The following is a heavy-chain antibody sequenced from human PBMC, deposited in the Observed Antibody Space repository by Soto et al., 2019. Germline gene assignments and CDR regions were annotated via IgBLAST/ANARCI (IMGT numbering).Heavy chain of an antibody. CDR2: ISAYNGNT. CDR3: ARASGYDSSGYYYGGGMDV. Sequence: QVQLVQSGAEVKKPGASVKVSCKASGYTFTSYGISWVRQAPGQGLEWMGWISAYNGNTNYAQKLQGRVTMTTDTTTSTAYMELRSLRSDDTAVYYCARASGYDSSGYYYGGGMDVWGQGTTVTVSS. CDR1: GYTFTSYG. J-gene: IGHJ6*02. V-gene: IGHV1-18*01. D-gene: IGHD3-22*01.